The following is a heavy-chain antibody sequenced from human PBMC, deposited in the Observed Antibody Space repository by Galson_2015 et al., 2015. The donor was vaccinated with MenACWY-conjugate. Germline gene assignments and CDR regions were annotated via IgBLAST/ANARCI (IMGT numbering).Heavy chain of an antibody. CDR3: ARSPRDYTSASYSFHH. CDR2: INAGTGYT. V-gene: IGHV1-3*01. J-gene: IGHJ1*01. Sequence: SVKVSCKASEYTFTSFAMHWVRQAPGQSLEWMGWINAGTGYTKYSQKFQGRVTITSDTSAKTAYMELNSLTSEDTAVYYCARSPRDYTSASYSFHHWGQGTLVTVSS. D-gene: IGHD3-10*01. CDR1: EYTFTSFA.